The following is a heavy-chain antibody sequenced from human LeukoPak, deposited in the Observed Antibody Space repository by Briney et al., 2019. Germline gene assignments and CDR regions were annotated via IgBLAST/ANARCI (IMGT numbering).Heavy chain of an antibody. V-gene: IGHV3-53*01. CDR1: GFTVSSNY. CDR3: AKDQYYYGSGSPGSMDV. CDR2: IYSGGST. J-gene: IGHJ6*02. Sequence: PGRSLRLSCAASGFTVSSNYMSWVRQAPGKGLEWVSVIYSGGSTYYADSVKGRFTISRDNSKNTLYLQMNSLRAEDTAVYYCAKDQYYYGSGSPGSMDVWGQGTTVTVSS. D-gene: IGHD3-10*01.